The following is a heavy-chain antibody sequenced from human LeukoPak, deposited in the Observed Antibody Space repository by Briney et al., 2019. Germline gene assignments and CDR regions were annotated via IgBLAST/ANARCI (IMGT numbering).Heavy chain of an antibody. J-gene: IGHJ3*02. CDR2: IINSGVST. V-gene: IGHV3-23*01. CDR3: AKRRDGYNSGAFDI. D-gene: IGHD5-24*01. Sequence: GGSLRLSCAPSGFTFTNYAMSWVRQAPGKGLEWVSEIINSGVSTYLADSVQGRFTISRDDSVNTLYLQMSRLRAEDTAVYFCAKRRDGYNSGAFDIWGQGTMVTVSS. CDR1: GFTFTNYA.